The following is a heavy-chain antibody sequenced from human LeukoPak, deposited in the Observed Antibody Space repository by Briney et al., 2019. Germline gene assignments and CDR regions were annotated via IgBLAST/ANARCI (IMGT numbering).Heavy chain of an antibody. V-gene: IGHV3-23*01. CDR3: AKTRIAVAGPYYFDY. J-gene: IGHJ4*02. CDR1: GFTFSSYA. D-gene: IGHD6-19*01. CDR2: ISGSGGST. Sequence: GGSLRLSCAASGFTFSSYAVSWVRQAPGKGLEWVSAISGSGGSTYYADSVKGRFTISRDNSKNTLYLQMNSLRAEDTAVYYCAKTRIAVAGPYYFDYWGQGDLVTVSS.